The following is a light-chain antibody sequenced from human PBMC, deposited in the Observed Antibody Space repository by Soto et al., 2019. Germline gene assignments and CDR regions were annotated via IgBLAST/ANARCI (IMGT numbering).Light chain of an antibody. V-gene: IGLV1-44*01. CDR3: AAWENSLTGPV. J-gene: IGLJ3*02. CDR2: SDN. Sequence: QSVLTQPPSASGTPGQRVTISCSGSSSNIGSNTVSWYQQLPGTAPKLLIYSDNERPSGVPDRFSGSKSGTSASLAISGLQSEDEADYYCAAWENSLTGPVFGGGTKVTVL. CDR1: SSNIGSNT.